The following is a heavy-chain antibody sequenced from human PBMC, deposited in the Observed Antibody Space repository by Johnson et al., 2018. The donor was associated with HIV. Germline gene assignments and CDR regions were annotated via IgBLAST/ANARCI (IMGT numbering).Heavy chain of an antibody. Sequence: VQLVESGGGLVPPGGSLRLSCAASGFTVSSNYMSWVRQAPGKGLEWVSVIYSGGSTYYADSVKGRFTISRDNSNNILYLQMNSLRVEDTAVYYCAKVAVATAAGGVALDIWGPGTMVTVS. D-gene: IGHD6-13*01. V-gene: IGHV3-66*01. CDR1: GFTVSSNY. CDR2: IYSGGST. J-gene: IGHJ3*02. CDR3: AKVAVATAAGGVALDI.